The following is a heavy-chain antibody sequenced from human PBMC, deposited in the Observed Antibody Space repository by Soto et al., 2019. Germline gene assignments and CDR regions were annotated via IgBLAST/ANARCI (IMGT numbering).Heavy chain of an antibody. CDR1: GGSISGSSGYY. Sequence: QLQLQESGPGLVKPSETLSLTCSVSGGSISGSSGYYWAWIRQPPGKGLEWIGSVYYSGNTYYGPSLKSRVTLSVHTSQHLFFLQLPSVPAADTAVYYRPSHPNSGQLESWGQGILVTVSS. CDR2: VYYSGNT. J-gene: IGHJ5*02. D-gene: IGHD5-12*01. V-gene: IGHV4-39*01. CDR3: PSHPNSGQLES.